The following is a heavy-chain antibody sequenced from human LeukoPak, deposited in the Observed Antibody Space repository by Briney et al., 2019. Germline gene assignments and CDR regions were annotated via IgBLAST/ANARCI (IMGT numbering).Heavy chain of an antibody. Sequence: ASVKVSCKSAGYTFTCCYMDWVRQAPGQGLEWMGGINLNSGGTNYAQKFQGRVTMTRDTSISTAYMELSRLRSDDPAVYYCARDRGGTVIPAGWFDPWGQGTLVTVSS. D-gene: IGHD3-10*01. CDR1: GYTFTCCY. J-gene: IGHJ5*02. V-gene: IGHV1-2*02. CDR2: INLNSGGT. CDR3: ARDRGGTVIPAGWFDP.